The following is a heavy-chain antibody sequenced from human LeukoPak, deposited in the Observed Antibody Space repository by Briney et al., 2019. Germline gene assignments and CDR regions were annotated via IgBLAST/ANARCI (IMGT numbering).Heavy chain of an antibody. J-gene: IGHJ4*02. CDR3: AKDGARIVGATGDY. CDR1: GFTFSSYA. D-gene: IGHD1-26*01. V-gene: IGHV3-23*01. Sequence: GGSLRLSCAASGFTFSSYAMSWVRQAPGKGLEWVSAISGSGGSTYYADSVKGRFTISRDNSKNTLYLQMNSLRVEDTAVYYCAKDGARIVGATGDYWGQGTLVTVSS. CDR2: ISGSGGST.